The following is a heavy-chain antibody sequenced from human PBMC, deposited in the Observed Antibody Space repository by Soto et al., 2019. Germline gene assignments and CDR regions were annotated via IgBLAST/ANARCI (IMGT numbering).Heavy chain of an antibody. CDR2: FYYGGSP. D-gene: IGHD4-17*01. CDR1: GGSVSSSNYY. Sequence: SETLSLTCTVSGGSVSSSNYYWGWIRQPPGKGLEWIANFYYGGSPYYNPSLKSRVTISVDTSKNQFSLKLSSVTAADTAVYYCARRRDAYGDYYDYWGQGSLVTVSS. J-gene: IGHJ4*02. V-gene: IGHV4-39*01. CDR3: ARRRDAYGDYYDY.